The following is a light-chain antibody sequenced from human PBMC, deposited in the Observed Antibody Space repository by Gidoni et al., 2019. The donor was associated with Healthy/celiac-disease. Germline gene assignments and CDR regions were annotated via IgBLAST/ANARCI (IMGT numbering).Light chain of an antibody. V-gene: IGKV1-5*03. CDR1: QSISSW. CDR3: QQYNSYSPT. Sequence: DIQFPQPPSTLSASVGDRVNITCLASQSISSWFPWYQKKPGKAPKLLIYKASSLESGVPSRFSGSGSGTEFTLTISSLQPDDFATYYCQQYNSYSPTFXQXTKVEIK. J-gene: IGKJ1*01. CDR2: KAS.